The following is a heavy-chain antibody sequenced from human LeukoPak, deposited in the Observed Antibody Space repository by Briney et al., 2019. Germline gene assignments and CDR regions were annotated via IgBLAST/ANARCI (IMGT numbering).Heavy chain of an antibody. CDR2: ISGSGGST. V-gene: IGHV3-23*01. CDR3: AKGPNDYGDYELDY. CDR1: GFTFSSYA. Sequence: GGSLRLSCAASGFTFSSYAMSWVRQALGKGLEWVSAISGSGGSTYYADSVKGRFTISRDNSKNTLYLQMNSLRAEDTAVYYCAKGPNDYGDYELDYWGQGTLVTVSS. D-gene: IGHD4-17*01. J-gene: IGHJ4*02.